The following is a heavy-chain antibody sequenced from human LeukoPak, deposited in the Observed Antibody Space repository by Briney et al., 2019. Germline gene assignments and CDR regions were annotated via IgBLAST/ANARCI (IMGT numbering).Heavy chain of an antibody. D-gene: IGHD2-2*01. CDR2: IWYDGSNK. V-gene: IGHV3-33*08. CDR1: GFTFSSYW. CDR3: ARDLVPSDYYYGMDV. J-gene: IGHJ6*02. Sequence: GGSLRLSCAASGFTFSSYWMHWVRQAPGKGLEWVAVIWYDGSNKYYADSVKGRFTISRDNSKNTLYLQMNSLRAEDTAVYYCARDLVPSDYYYGMDVWGQGTTVTVSS.